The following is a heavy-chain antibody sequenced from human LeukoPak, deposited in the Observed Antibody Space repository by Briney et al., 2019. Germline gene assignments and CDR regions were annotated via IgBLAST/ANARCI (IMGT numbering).Heavy chain of an antibody. Sequence: GGSLRLSCAASGFTFSTYSMIWVRQAPGKGLEWVSYISGSGSTIYYADSVKGRFTISRDSAKNSLYLHMNSLRAEDTAVYYCARDPDSGSYLQGLDYWGQGTLVTVSS. V-gene: IGHV3-48*01. CDR3: ARDPDSGSYLQGLDY. CDR2: ISGSGSTI. J-gene: IGHJ4*02. D-gene: IGHD1-26*01. CDR1: GFTFSTYS.